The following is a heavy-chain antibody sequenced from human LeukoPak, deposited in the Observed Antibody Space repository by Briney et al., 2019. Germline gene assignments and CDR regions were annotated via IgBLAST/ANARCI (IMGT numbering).Heavy chain of an antibody. CDR1: LYTSTRPD. CDR3: ARYTQHYGFDI. V-gene: IGHV1-8*03. CDR2: MNPQDNT. Sequence: AAVNVSFKASLYTSTRPDINEVRQATVRGLEWLGWMNPQDNTGYAQKFQGRGTLTRHKSINTAYMELSSLRSEDKAVYYCARYTQHYGFDIWGQGTMVTVSA. D-gene: IGHD3-16*01. J-gene: IGHJ3*02.